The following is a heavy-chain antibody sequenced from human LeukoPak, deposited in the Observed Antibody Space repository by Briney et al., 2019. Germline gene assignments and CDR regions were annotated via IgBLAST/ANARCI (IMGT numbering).Heavy chain of an antibody. D-gene: IGHD1-1*01. V-gene: IGHV4-59*01. CDR1: GASFSTNY. CDR2: VFDSGST. CDR3: ARLYQQSKWKYYYYYMDV. Sequence: PSETLSLTXSVSGASFSTNYWSWIRQPPGRGVEWIGYVFDSGSTNYNPSLKSRVTISVDTSTKQFSLRLSSVTAADTAVYYCARLYQQSKWKYYYYYMDVWGKGTAVTVSS. J-gene: IGHJ6*03.